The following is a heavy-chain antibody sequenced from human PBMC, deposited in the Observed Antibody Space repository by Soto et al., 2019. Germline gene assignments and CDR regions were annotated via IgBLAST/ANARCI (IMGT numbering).Heavy chain of an antibody. D-gene: IGHD4-17*01. Sequence: PGESLKISCKGSGYSFTSYWIVWVRQMPGKGLEWMGIIYPRDSDTTYRPSFQGQVTISADKSISTAYLQWSSLKASDTAMYYCARQEVYGDLDYWGQGTLVTVSS. J-gene: IGHJ4*02. CDR3: ARQEVYGDLDY. CDR1: GYSFTSYW. V-gene: IGHV5-51*01. CDR2: IYPRDSDT.